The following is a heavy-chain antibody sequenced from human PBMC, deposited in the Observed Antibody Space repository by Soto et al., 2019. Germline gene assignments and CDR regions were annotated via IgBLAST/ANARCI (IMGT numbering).Heavy chain of an antibody. D-gene: IGHD2-2*01. CDR2: MNPNSGNT. V-gene: IGHV1-8*01. CDR1: GYTFTSYD. Sequence: GASVKVSCKASGYTFTSYDINWVRQATGQGFEYLGWMNPNSGNTGYVKKFQGRVTMTRDTSKNQVVLTMTNMDPVDTATYYCAHTMPPRVADYWGQGTLVTVSS. CDR3: AHTMPPRVADY. J-gene: IGHJ4*02.